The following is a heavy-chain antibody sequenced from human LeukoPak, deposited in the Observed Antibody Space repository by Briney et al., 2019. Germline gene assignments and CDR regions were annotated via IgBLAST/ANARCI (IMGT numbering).Heavy chain of an antibody. CDR3: AKDFIVVVPAAILYYFDY. CDR1: GFTFSSYA. D-gene: IGHD2-2*01. V-gene: IGHV3-23*01. J-gene: IGHJ4*02. Sequence: GGSLRLFCAASGFTFSSYAMSWVRQAPGKGLEWVSAISGSGGSTYYADSVKGRFTISRDNSKNTLYLQMNSLRAEDTAVYYCAKDFIVVVPAAILYYFDYWGQGTLVTVSS. CDR2: ISGSGGST.